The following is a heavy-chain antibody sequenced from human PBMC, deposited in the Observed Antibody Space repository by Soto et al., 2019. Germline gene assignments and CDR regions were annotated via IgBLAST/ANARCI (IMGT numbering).Heavy chain of an antibody. J-gene: IGHJ6*02. D-gene: IGHD3-3*01. V-gene: IGHV1-2*04. Sequence: ASVKVSCKASGYTFTGYYMHWVRQAPGQGLEWMGWINPNSGGTNYAQKFQGWVTMTRDTSISTAYMELSRLRSDDTAVYYCARGLGYDFWSGYYKVSYYYGMDVWGQGTTVTVSS. CDR3: ARGLGYDFWSGYYKVSYYYGMDV. CDR1: GYTFTGYY. CDR2: INPNSGGT.